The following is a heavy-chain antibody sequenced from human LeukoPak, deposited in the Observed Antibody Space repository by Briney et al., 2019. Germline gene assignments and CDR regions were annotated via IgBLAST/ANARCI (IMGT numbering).Heavy chain of an antibody. CDR3: ARGRVRGGNYFDY. D-gene: IGHD3-16*01. Sequence: PGGSLRLSCAASGFTLSSYAMHWVRQAPGKGLEWVAVISYDGSNKYYADSVKGRFTISRDNSKNTLYLQMNSLRAEDTAVYYCARGRVRGGNYFDYWGQGTLVTVSS. J-gene: IGHJ4*02. CDR1: GFTLSSYA. V-gene: IGHV3-30-3*01. CDR2: ISYDGSNK.